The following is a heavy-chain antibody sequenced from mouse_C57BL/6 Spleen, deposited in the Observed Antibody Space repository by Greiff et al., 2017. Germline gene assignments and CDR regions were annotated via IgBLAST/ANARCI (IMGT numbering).Heavy chain of an antibody. Sequence: VQLQQSGPELVKPGASVKISCKASGYSFTGYYMNWVKQSPEKSLEWIGEINPSTGGTTYNQKFKAKATLTVDKSSSTAYMQLKSLTSEDSAVYYCASRITTVVARGDFDYWGQGTTLTVSS. CDR1: GYSFTGYY. CDR2: INPSTGGT. D-gene: IGHD1-1*01. J-gene: IGHJ2*01. CDR3: ASRITTVVARGDFDY. V-gene: IGHV1-42*01.